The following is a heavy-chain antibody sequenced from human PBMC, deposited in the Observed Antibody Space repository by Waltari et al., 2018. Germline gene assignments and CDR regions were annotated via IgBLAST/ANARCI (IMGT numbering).Heavy chain of an antibody. Sequence: QVQLQESGPGLVKPSETLSLTCAVSGYSISSGYYWGWIRQPPGKGLEWIGSIYHSGSTYYTPSLKSRVTISVDTSKNQFSLKLSSVTAADTAVYYCASWYGDYDYFDYWGQGTLVTVSS. CDR3: ASWYGDYDYFDY. D-gene: IGHD4-17*01. CDR1: GYSISSGYY. CDR2: IYHSGST. J-gene: IGHJ4*02. V-gene: IGHV4-38-2*01.